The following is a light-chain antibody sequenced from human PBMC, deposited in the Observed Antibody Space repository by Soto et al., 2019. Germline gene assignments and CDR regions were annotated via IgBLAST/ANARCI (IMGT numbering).Light chain of an antibody. CDR2: DAS. CDR3: HQRSTWPLT. Sequence: EIVLTQSPATLYLSPGERATLSCRASQSVSSFLAWFQQKPGQAPRLLIYDASNRATGVPARFSGSGSGTDFPLTISSLEPEDFAVYYCHQRSTWPLTFGGGTKVEIK. CDR1: QSVSSF. V-gene: IGKV3-11*01. J-gene: IGKJ4*01.